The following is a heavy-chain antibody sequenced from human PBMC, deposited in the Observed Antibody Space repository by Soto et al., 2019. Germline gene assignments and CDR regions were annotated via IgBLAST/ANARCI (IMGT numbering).Heavy chain of an antibody. CDR3: ARQRNSVVTQAYFHV. J-gene: IGHJ4*02. Sequence: KPSETLSLTCTATGDSISSRSYYWGWIRQPPGKGLEWIGSIYYSGSTYNNPSLRSRVSMSIDTSKDQFSLKLKSVTAADTALYFCARQRNSVVTQAYFHVWGQGSMVAVSS. CDR1: GDSISSRSYY. CDR2: IYYSGST. D-gene: IGHD2-21*02. V-gene: IGHV4-39*01.